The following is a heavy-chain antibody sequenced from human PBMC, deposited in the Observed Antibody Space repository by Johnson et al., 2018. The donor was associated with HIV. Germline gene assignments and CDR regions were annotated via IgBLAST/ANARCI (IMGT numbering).Heavy chain of an antibody. Sequence: VLLVESGGGMVQPGGSLRLSCAASGFTFSNAWMSWVRQAPGKGLEWVSYISSSGSTIYYADSVKGRFTISRDNAKNSLYLQMNSLRAEDTAVYYCAREEEWELTLVGVGAFDMWGQGTMVTVSS. CDR2: ISSSGSTI. J-gene: IGHJ3*02. D-gene: IGHD1-26*01. V-gene: IGHV3-48*04. CDR1: GFTFSNAW. CDR3: AREEEWELTLVGVGAFDM.